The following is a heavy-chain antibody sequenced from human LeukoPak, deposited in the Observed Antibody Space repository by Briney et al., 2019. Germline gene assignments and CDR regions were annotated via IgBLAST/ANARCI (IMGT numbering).Heavy chain of an antibody. CDR1: GGSFSGYY. V-gene: IGHV4-34*01. Sequence: PSETLSLTCAVYGGSFSGYYWSWIRQPPGKGLEWIGEINHSGSTNYNPSLKSRVTISVDTSKKRFSLKLSSVTAADTAVYYCARAGYSSSWYTPNFDYWGQGTLVTVSS. CDR2: INHSGST. J-gene: IGHJ4*02. CDR3: ARAGYSSSWYTPNFDY. D-gene: IGHD6-13*01.